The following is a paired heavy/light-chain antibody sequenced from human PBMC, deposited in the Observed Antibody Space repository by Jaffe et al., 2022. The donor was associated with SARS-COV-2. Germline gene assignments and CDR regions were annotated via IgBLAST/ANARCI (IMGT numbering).Light chain of an antibody. J-gene: IGKJ4*01. CDR3: QQYYDYPLT. Sequence: DIQMTQSPSSLSASVGDRVTITCRASRGIGNYLAWFQQKPGKAPKSLIYAASSLHSGVPSKFSGSGSGADFTLTISSLQPEDFATYYCQQYYDYPLTFGGGTRVEI. CDR1: RGIGNY. CDR2: AAS. V-gene: IGKV1-16*02.
Heavy chain of an antibody. Sequence: QVQLVESGGDVVQPGRSLRLSCAASGFSFSNYGMNWVRQAPGKGLEWMAVMSFDGSHEKYADSVKGRFTISRDNSKNTLYLQINSLREEDTAVYYCAKAYYSGSGSSFEIDYWGLGTPVTVSS. J-gene: IGHJ4*02. CDR2: MSFDGSHE. D-gene: IGHD3-10*01. CDR1: GFSFSNYG. CDR3: AKAYYSGSGSSFEIDY. V-gene: IGHV3-30*18.